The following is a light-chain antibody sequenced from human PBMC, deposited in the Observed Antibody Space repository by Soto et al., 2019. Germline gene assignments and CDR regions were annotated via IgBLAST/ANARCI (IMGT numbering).Light chain of an antibody. J-gene: IGKJ5*01. CDR3: QQTYSTST. CDR1: RDIATY. CDR2: SSS. Sequence: DIQMTQSPSSLSASPGDRVVITCRASRDIATYLNWYQQKPGKAPKLLIFSSSILQPGVPSRFSGSASRTTFTLTIASLQPEDFATYYCQQTYSTSTFGQGTRREIK. V-gene: IGKV1-39*01.